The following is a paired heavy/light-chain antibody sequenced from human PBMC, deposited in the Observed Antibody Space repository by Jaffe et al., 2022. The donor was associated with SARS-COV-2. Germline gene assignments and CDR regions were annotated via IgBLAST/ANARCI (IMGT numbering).Light chain of an antibody. CDR2: STS. J-gene: IGKJ2*01. CDR3: QQGFTLPPT. Sequence: DIQMTQSPSSLSASVGDRVTITCRASQNTNFYVHWYQQKAGQGPNLLIYSTSSLRSGVPSRFRGDGSGTEFTLTINGLQPEDFATYYCQQGFTLPPTFGQGTKLEI. CDR1: QNTNFY. V-gene: IGKV1-39*01.
Heavy chain of an antibody. CDR3: TRTNYYHYFLY. V-gene: IGHV3-15*01. CDR2: IKGKGDGGTT. D-gene: IGHD3-10*01. Sequence: DVQLVESGGGLVKPGGSLRLSCAASGFTFSDAWMSWVRQAPGKGLEWLGRIKGKGDGGTTDYAAPVNGRFTISRDDSGNVVFLEMNSLRVEDTALYYCTRTNYYHYFLYRGQGTLVTVSS. J-gene: IGHJ4*02. CDR1: GFTFSDAW.